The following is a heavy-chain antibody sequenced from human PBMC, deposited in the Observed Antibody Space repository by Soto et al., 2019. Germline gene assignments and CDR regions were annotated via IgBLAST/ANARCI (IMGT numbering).Heavy chain of an antibody. CDR2: IYYTGGT. J-gene: IGHJ4*02. V-gene: IGHV4-31*03. Sequence: QVQLQESGPGLVKPSQTLSLACTVSDGSVSRGGYYWSWLRQSPGKGLEWIGNIYYTGGTSYNPSLKSRVTISLETSKRQFSLRLASVSAADTALYYCAREGSYHYFDYWGQGALVTVSS. D-gene: IGHD1-26*01. CDR3: AREGSYHYFDY. CDR1: DGSVSRGGYY.